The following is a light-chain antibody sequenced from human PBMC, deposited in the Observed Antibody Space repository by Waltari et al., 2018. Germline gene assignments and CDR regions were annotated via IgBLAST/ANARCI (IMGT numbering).Light chain of an antibody. CDR3: QQCDSQPPT. J-gene: IGKJ4*02. V-gene: IGKV1-5*03. CDR1: QSFSNW. CDR2: KAS. Sequence: DIQMTQPTSTLPASVGASVTITCRASQSFSNWFAWYQQKPGKAPKLLIYKASTVESWVPTRFSGSGSGTEFTLTISSLQPDDFASYCRQQCDSQPPTFGGGTKGEV.